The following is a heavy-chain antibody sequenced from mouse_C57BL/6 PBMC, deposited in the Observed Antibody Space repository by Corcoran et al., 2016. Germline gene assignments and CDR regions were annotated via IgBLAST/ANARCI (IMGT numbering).Heavy chain of an antibody. CDR2: INTYSGVP. V-gene: IGHV9-3*01. CDR1: GYTFTTYG. J-gene: IGHJ4*01. CDR3: ARTYYSNPYAMDY. Sequence: QIQLVQSGPELKKPGETVKISCKASGYTFTTYGMSWVKQAPGKGLKWMGWINTYSGVPTYADDFKGRFAFSLETPASTAYLQINNLKNEDTATYFCARTYYSNPYAMDYWGQGTSVTVSS. D-gene: IGHD2-5*01.